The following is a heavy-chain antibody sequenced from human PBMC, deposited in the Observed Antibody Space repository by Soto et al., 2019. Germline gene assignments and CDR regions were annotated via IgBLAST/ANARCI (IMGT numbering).Heavy chain of an antibody. Sequence: GASVKVSCKASGGTFSSYAISWVRQAPGQGLEWMGGIIPIFGTANYAQKFQGRVTITADESTSTAYMELSSLRSEDTAVYYCACGAPRPLRRYWSGGSCYRVMNWFDPWGQGSLVIFSS. CDR3: ACGAPRPLRRYWSGGSCYRVMNWFDP. J-gene: IGHJ5*02. V-gene: IGHV1-69*13. D-gene: IGHD2-15*01. CDR1: GGTFSSYA. CDR2: IIPIFGTA.